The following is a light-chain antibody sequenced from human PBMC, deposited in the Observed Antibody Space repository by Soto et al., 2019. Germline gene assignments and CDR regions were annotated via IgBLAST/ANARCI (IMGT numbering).Light chain of an antibody. CDR1: QGISSW. V-gene: IGKV1-12*02. J-gene: IGKJ3*01. CDR2: AAS. CDR3: QQGNSFPFT. Sequence: DIQMTQSPSSVSASVGDRVTITCRASQGISSWLAWYQQKPGKAPKLLIYAASSLQSGVPSRFSGSGSGNDFTLPLRSLPPEDFATYFCQQGNSFPFTFGPGTKVDIK.